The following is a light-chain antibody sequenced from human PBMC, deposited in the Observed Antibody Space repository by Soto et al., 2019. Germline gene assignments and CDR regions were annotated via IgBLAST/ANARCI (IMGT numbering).Light chain of an antibody. V-gene: IGKV1-39*01. J-gene: IGKJ5*01. CDR2: AAS. CDR1: QSISRN. CDR3: QKSSTTASFP. Sequence: DIQMTQSPSSLSASVGDRVTITCRASQSISRNLNWYQHKPGKAPKLLIYAASSLQNGVPSRFRGGRSGKESPLTISSPHPEDFGTSYLQKSSTTASFPFGQGPRLEIK.